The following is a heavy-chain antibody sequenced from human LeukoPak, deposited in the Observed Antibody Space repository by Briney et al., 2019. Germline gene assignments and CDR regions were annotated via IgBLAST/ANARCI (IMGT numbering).Heavy chain of an antibody. D-gene: IGHD1-1*01. CDR3: AREPTGRGSGLTLPDPYGMDV. CDR1: GFTFSSYN. CDR2: ISSSSSYI. Sequence: TGGSLRLSCAASGFTFSSYNLNWVRQAPGKGLEWVSSISSSSSYIYYADSVKGRFTISRDNAKNSLYLQMNSLRAEDTAVYYCAREPTGRGSGLTLPDPYGMDVWGQGTTVTVSS. V-gene: IGHV3-21*01. J-gene: IGHJ6*02.